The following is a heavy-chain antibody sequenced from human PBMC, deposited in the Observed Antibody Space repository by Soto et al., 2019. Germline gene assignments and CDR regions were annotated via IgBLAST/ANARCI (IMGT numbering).Heavy chain of an antibody. D-gene: IGHD2-2*02. J-gene: IGHJ4*02. CDR3: ARIYCSSTSCYIGTNYFDY. Sequence: PGEFLKISCKGSGYSFTSYWIGWVRQMPGKGLEWMGIIYPGDSDTRYSPSFQGQVTISADKSISTAYLQWSSLKASDTAMYYCARIYCSSTSCYIGTNYFDYWGQGTLVTVSS. CDR2: IYPGDSDT. V-gene: IGHV5-51*01. CDR1: GYSFTSYW.